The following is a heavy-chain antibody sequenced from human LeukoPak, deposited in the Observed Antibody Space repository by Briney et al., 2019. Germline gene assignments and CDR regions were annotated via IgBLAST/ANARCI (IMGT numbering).Heavy chain of an antibody. CDR3: AIVLYGGNSEYFDY. CDR2: IYYSGST. V-gene: IGHV4-59*11. Sequence: PSETLSLTCTVSGGSISSHYWSWIRQPPGKGLEWIGYIYYSGSTNYNPSLKSRGTILVHTSKHQFSLKLSSVTAADTAVYYCAIVLYGGNSEYFDYWGQGTLVTVSS. CDR1: GGSISSHY. D-gene: IGHD4-23*01. J-gene: IGHJ4*02.